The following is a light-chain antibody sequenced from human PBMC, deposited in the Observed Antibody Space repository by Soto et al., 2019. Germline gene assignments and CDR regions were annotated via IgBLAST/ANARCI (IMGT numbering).Light chain of an antibody. V-gene: IGKV3-15*01. Sequence: EIAMTQSPATLSVSAVERSTLSCMASQSVSSNLAWYQQKPGQAPRLLIYGASTRATGIPARFSGSGSGTEFTLTISSLQSEDFAVYYCQQYNNWPRTFGQGTKVDIK. CDR3: QQYNNWPRT. CDR2: GAS. CDR1: QSVSSN. J-gene: IGKJ1*01.